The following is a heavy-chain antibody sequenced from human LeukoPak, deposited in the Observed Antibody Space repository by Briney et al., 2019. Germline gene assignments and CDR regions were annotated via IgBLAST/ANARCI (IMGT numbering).Heavy chain of an antibody. CDR3: AREGGVGTMVRGVIDL. V-gene: IGHV1-2*02. CDR1: GYTFTGYY. J-gene: IGHJ5*02. D-gene: IGHD3-10*01. CDR2: INTNSGGT. Sequence: GAAVKVSCKAYGYTFTGYYRHWVRQAPGQGREWMGWINTNSGGTNYAQKFQGRVTMTRDTSISTAYMELSRLRSDDTAVYYCAREGGVGTMVRGVIDLWGQGTLVTVSS.